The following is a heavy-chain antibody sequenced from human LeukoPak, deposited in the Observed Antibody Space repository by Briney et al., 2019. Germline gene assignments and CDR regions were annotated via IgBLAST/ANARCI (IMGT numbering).Heavy chain of an antibody. Sequence: PSETLSLTCTVSGGSISSYYWSWIRQPPGKGLEWIGSIYHSGSTYYNPSLKSRVTISVDTSKNQCALKLSSVTAADTAVYYCASQRGGMTTVTYLDYWGQGTLVTVSS. D-gene: IGHD4-17*01. J-gene: IGHJ4*02. V-gene: IGHV4-59*05. CDR3: ASQRGGMTTVTYLDY. CDR1: GGSISSYY. CDR2: IYHSGST.